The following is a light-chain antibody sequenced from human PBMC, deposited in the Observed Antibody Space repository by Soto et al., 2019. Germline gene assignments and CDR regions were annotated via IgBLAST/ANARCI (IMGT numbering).Light chain of an antibody. CDR1: QSVSSY. J-gene: IGKJ3*01. CDR2: DAS. CDR3: QQRSNWPGFT. Sequence: EIVFTQSPATLSLSPGERSTLSCRASQSVSSYLAWYQQKPGQAPRLLLYDASNRATGIPARFSGSGSGTDFTLTISSLEPEDFAVYYCQQRSNWPGFTFGPGTQVDI. V-gene: IGKV3-11*01.